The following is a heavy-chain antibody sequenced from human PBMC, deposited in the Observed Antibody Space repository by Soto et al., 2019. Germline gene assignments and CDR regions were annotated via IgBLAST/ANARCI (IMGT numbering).Heavy chain of an antibody. CDR3: ARDPLTDYYDSSGELEY. D-gene: IGHD3-22*01. J-gene: IGHJ4*02. CDR2: ISAYNGNT. V-gene: IGHV1-18*01. Sequence: ASVKVSCKASGYTFTSYGISWVRQAPGQGLEWMGWISAYNGNTNYAQKLQGRVTMTTDTSTSTAYMELRSLRSDDTAVYYCARDPLTDYYDSSGELEYWGQGTLVTVSS. CDR1: GYTFTSYG.